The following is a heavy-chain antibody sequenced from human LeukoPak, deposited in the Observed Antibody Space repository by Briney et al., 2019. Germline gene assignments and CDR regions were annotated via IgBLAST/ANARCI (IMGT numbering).Heavy chain of an antibody. CDR1: GYSLTNYW. J-gene: IGHJ5*02. D-gene: IGHD3-10*01. V-gene: IGHV5-51*01. CDR2: IYPEDSDT. Sequence: GESLKISRKTSGYSLTNYWNGRVRQIPGTGPEWVGAIYPEDSDTRYSPSFQGQVVISADRSIRSAYLQWNTLKTSDTSMYYCVRQRGASGSINHFDPWGQGTLVTVSS. CDR3: VRQRGASGSINHFDP.